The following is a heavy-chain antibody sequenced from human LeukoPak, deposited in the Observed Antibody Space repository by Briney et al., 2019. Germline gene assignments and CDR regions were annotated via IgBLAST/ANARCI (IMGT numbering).Heavy chain of an antibody. CDR2: ISGSGGST. J-gene: IGHJ4*02. CDR1: GFTFSSYA. V-gene: IGHV3-23*01. D-gene: IGHD1-26*01. Sequence: GGSLRLSCAASGFTFSSYAMGWVRQAPGKGLEWVSTISGSGGSTYYADSVKGRFTISRDNSKNTLYLQMNSLRAEDTAVYYCAKARGLGIVGAHFDYWGQGTLATVSS. CDR3: AKARGLGIVGAHFDY.